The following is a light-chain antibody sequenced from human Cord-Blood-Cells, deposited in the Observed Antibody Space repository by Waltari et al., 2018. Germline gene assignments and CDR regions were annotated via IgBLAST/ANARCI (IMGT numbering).Light chain of an antibody. CDR1: SSDVGSYNL. CDR3: CSYAGSSAFYV. CDR2: EGS. Sequence: QSALTQPASVSGSPGQSITISCPGTSSDVGSYNLAAWYQQHPGKAPKLMIYEGSKRPSGVSNRFSGSKSGNTASLTISGLQAEDEADYYCCSYAGSSAFYVFGTGTKVTVL. V-gene: IGLV2-23*01. J-gene: IGLJ1*01.